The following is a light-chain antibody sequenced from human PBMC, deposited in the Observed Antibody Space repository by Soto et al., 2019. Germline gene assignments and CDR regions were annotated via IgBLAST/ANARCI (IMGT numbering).Light chain of an antibody. J-gene: IGKJ1*01. Sequence: DFQITLTPSSRSASVVERVTITFRASQIISSYINWYQQKPGKAPKLLISAASDLQSGGQSRYRVSGSGTDFTLTISSLQPEDFATYYCQQSYSTPTWTFGQGTKVDI. CDR3: QQSYSTPTWT. CDR2: AAS. CDR1: QIISSY. V-gene: IGKV1-39*01.